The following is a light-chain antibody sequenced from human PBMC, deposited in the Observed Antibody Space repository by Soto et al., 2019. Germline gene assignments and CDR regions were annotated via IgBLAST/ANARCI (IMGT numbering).Light chain of an antibody. CDR1: QSVSRN. CDR2: AAS. J-gene: IGKJ2*01. CDR3: QQYIDWPSYT. Sequence: EIVMTQSPATLSVSPGERATLSCRASQSVSRNLAWYQQKPGQAPRLLIYAASTRATDIPARFSGSGSGTEFTLTISSLQSEDSAVYYCQQYIDWPSYTCGQGTKMEIK. V-gene: IGKV3-15*01.